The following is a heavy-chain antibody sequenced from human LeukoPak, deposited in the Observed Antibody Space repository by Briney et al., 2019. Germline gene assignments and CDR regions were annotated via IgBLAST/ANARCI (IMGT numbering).Heavy chain of an antibody. V-gene: IGHV4-30-4*02. Sequence: PSETLSLTCTVSGGSISSGDYYWSWIRQPPGKGLEWIGYIYYSGSTYYNPSLKSRVTISVDTSKNQFSLKLSSVTAADTAVYYCARSTPEGDAFDIWGQGTMVTVSS. CDR3: ARSTPEGDAFDI. J-gene: IGHJ3*02. D-gene: IGHD2-2*01. CDR1: GGSISSGDYY. CDR2: IYYSGST.